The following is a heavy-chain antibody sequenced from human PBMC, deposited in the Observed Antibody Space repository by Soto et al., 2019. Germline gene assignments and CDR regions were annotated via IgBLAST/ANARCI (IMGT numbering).Heavy chain of an antibody. D-gene: IGHD3-3*01. V-gene: IGHV4-59*01. J-gene: IGHJ6*03. CDR3: ARAWFRVADYYMDV. Sequence: SETLSLTCTVSGGSISSYYWSWIRQPPGKGLEWIGYIYYSGSTNYNPSLKSRVTISVDTSKNQFSLKLSSVTAADTAVYYCARAWFRVADYYMDVWGKGTTVTVSS. CDR2: IYYSGST. CDR1: GGSISSYY.